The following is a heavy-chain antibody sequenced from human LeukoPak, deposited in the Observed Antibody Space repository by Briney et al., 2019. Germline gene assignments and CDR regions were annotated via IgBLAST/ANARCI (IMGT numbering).Heavy chain of an antibody. D-gene: IGHD3-22*01. V-gene: IGHV4-61*02. J-gene: IGHJ4*02. CDR1: GDSISSGNYH. CDR2: IDTSWNT. CDR3: ARDGYDSGGYYTYFQD. Sequence: SQILSLTCSVSGDSISSGNYHWNWIRQPAGKGLEWIGRIDTSWNTDYNPSLKSRVTMSLGTSTNQFSLKLTSVTAADTAVYYCARDGYDSGGYYTYFQDWGQGTLVTVSS.